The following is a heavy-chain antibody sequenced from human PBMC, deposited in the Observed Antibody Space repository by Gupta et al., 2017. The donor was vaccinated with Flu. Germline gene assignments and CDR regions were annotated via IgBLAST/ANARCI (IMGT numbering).Heavy chain of an antibody. CDR1: EFTFGSYA. CDR3: AKRSGYSSSTPFDY. J-gene: IGHJ4*02. D-gene: IGHD6-6*01. Sequence: EVRLLESGGGLAQPGGSLRLSCEGSEFTFGSYAMSWVRKTPGKGLDWVSTIGGSGVRTFYADSGKGRFTISRDNSNNTVFLQMSRLRAEDTATYYCAKRSGYSSSTPFDYWGQGVLVTVSS. CDR2: IGGSGVRT. V-gene: IGHV3-23*01.